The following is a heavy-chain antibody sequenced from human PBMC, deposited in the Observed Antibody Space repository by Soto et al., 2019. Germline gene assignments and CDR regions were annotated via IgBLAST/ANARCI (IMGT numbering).Heavy chain of an antibody. Sequence: EVQLLESGGGLVQPGGSLRLSCAASGFTFSSYAMSWVRQAPGKGLEWVSAISGSGGSTYYADSVKGRFTISRDNSKYTLYLQMNSLRAEDTAVYYCAKYDSSSWSVYYYYGMDVWGQGTTVTVSS. V-gene: IGHV3-23*01. CDR3: AKYDSSSWSVYYYYGMDV. CDR1: GFTFSSYA. D-gene: IGHD6-13*01. CDR2: ISGSGGST. J-gene: IGHJ6*02.